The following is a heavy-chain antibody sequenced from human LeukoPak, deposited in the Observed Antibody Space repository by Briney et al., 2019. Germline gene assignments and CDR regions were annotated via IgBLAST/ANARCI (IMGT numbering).Heavy chain of an antibody. D-gene: IGHD4-23*01. J-gene: IGHJ4*02. CDR2: INAEGGAK. V-gene: IGHV3-7*01. Sequence: PGGSLRLSCAASGFTFRSYWMSWVRQAPGKGLEWVANINAEGGAKFYVDSVKGRFTISRDNAKNSVYLEMNSLRVEDTAVYYCAKDLHGGYSSDYWGQGTLVTVSS. CDR3: AKDLHGGYSSDY. CDR1: GFTFRSYW.